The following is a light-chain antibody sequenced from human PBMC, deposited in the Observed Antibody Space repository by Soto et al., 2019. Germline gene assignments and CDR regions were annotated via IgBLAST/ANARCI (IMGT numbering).Light chain of an antibody. CDR2: DAS. Sequence: DIQMTQSPSSLSASVGDRVTITCRASQSISSYLNWYQQKPGKAPKLLIYDASSLQSAVPSRFSGSGSGTDFNLTISSLQPEDFATYYCQQSYSTPLTFGGGTKVEIK. J-gene: IGKJ4*01. V-gene: IGKV1-39*01. CDR1: QSISSY. CDR3: QQSYSTPLT.